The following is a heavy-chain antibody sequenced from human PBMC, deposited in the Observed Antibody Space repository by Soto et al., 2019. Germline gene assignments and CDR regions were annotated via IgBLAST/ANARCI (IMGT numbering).Heavy chain of an antibody. CDR1: GFTFSSYG. D-gene: IGHD3-10*01. J-gene: IGHJ4*02. CDR3: AREESSGSGFDY. V-gene: IGHV3-33*01. CDR2: IWYDGSNK. Sequence: QVQLVESGGGVVQPGRSLRLSCAASGFTFSSYGIHWVRQAPGKGLEWVAVIWYDGSNKYYGDSVKGRFTISRDNSKNTRYLQMNSLRAEDTAVYYCAREESSGSGFDYWGQGTLVTVSS.